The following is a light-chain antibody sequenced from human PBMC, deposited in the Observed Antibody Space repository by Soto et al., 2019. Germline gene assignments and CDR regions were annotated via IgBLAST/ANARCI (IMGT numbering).Light chain of an antibody. CDR1: SSDVGGYNY. CDR2: EVT. Sequence: QSALTQPPSASGSPGQSVTISCTGTSSDVGGYNYVSWYQQYPGRAPKLMIYEVTKRPSGVPDRFSGSKSGNTASLTVSGLQAEEEAEFYCSAAAVSNTLYFALGGGTKLTS. V-gene: IGLV2-8*01. J-gene: IGLJ3*02. CDR3: SAAAVSNTLYFA.